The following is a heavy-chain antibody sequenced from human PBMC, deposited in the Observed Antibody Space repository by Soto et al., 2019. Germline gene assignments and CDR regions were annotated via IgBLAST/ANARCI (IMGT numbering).Heavy chain of an antibody. J-gene: IGHJ4*02. CDR1: GGTFSSYA. Sequence: QVQLVQSGAEVKKPGSSVKVSCKASGGTFSSYAISWVRQAPGQGLEWMGGIIPIFGTANYAQKFQGRVTITADESTSKGYMGPSSLRFEETAVYYWAGDYYDSRGYYSYYFDYWGQGTLVTVSS. D-gene: IGHD3-22*01. CDR2: IIPIFGTA. CDR3: AGDYYDSRGYYSYYFDY. V-gene: IGHV1-69*01.